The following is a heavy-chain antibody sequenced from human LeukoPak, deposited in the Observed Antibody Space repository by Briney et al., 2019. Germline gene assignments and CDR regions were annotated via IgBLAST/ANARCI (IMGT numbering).Heavy chain of an antibody. CDR2: INHSGST. Sequence: SETLSLTCAVYGGSFSGYYWSWIRQPPGKGLEWIGEINHSGSTNYNPSLKSRVTISVDTSKNQFSLKLSSVTAADTAVYYCARSYGDYVWFGAFDIWGQGTMVTVS. D-gene: IGHD4-17*01. V-gene: IGHV4-34*01. J-gene: IGHJ3*02. CDR1: GGSFSGYY. CDR3: ARSYGDYVWFGAFDI.